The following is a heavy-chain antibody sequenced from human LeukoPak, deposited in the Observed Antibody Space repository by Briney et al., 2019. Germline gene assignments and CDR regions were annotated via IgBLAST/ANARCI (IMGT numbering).Heavy chain of an antibody. Sequence: SETLSLTCAVYGGSFSGYYWSWIRQPPGKGLEWIGEINHSGSTNYNPSLKSRVTISVDTSKNQFSLKLSSVTAADTAVYYCARALSGDYPSWGQGTLVTVSS. CDR2: INHSGST. V-gene: IGHV4-34*01. J-gene: IGHJ4*02. CDR1: GGSFSGYY. CDR3: ARALSGDYPS. D-gene: IGHD3-22*01.